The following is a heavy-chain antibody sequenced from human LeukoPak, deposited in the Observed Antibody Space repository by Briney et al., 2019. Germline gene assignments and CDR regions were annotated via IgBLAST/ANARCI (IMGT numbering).Heavy chain of an antibody. Sequence: GGSLRLSCAASGFTFSSYAMSWVRQAPGKGLEWVSAISGSGGSTYYADSVKGRFTISRDNSKNTLYLQMNSLRAEDTAVYYCAKEAVVVPAAIRNRYYYYYMDVWGKGTTVTVSS. CDR2: ISGSGGST. D-gene: IGHD2-2*02. V-gene: IGHV3-23*01. CDR1: GFTFSSYA. J-gene: IGHJ6*03. CDR3: AKEAVVVPAAIRNRYYYYYMDV.